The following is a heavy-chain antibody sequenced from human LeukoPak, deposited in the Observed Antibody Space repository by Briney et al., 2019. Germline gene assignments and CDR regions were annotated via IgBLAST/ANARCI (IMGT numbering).Heavy chain of an antibody. CDR3: ARDSQYCSSGSCSPGASDI. Sequence: GGSLRLSCAASGFTFSNYWMHWVRQAPGKGLVWVSRINSDGINTSYADSVKGRFTISRDNAKNTLNLQMNSLRAEDTAVYYCARDSQYCSSGSCSPGASDIWGQGTMVTVSS. CDR1: GFTFSNYW. D-gene: IGHD2-15*01. J-gene: IGHJ3*02. CDR2: INSDGINT. V-gene: IGHV3-74*01.